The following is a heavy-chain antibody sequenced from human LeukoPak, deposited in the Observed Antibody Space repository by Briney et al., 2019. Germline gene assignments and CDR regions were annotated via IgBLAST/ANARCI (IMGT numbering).Heavy chain of an antibody. Sequence: SETLSLTCTVSGGSNSSYYWSWIRQPPGKGLEWIGYIYYSGSTNYNPSLKSRVTISVDTSKNQFSLKLSSVTAADTAVYYCARLLSGYSGYADYWGQGTLVTVSS. CDR2: IYYSGST. CDR3: ARLLSGYSGYADY. V-gene: IGHV4-59*08. J-gene: IGHJ4*02. D-gene: IGHD5-12*01. CDR1: GGSNSSYY.